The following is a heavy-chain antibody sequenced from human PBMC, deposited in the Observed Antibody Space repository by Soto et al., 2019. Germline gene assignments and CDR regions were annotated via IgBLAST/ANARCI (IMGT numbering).Heavy chain of an antibody. D-gene: IGHD2-2*01. CDR1: GYTFTGYY. Sequence: SVKVSCKASGYTFTGYYMHWVRQAPGQGLEWMGWINPNSGGTNYAQKFQGWVTMTRDTSISTAYMELSRLRSDDTAVYYCARDCGISSTRCNPLAYWGQGTLVTVSS. CDR3: ARDCGISSTRCNPLAY. CDR2: INPNSGGT. J-gene: IGHJ4*02. V-gene: IGHV1-2*04.